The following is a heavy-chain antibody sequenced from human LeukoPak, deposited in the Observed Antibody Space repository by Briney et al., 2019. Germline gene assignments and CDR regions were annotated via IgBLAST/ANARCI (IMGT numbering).Heavy chain of an antibody. V-gene: IGHV4-39*01. D-gene: IGHD7-27*01. J-gene: IGHJ5*02. CDR1: GGSISSSSYY. CDR2: IYYSGST. Sequence: SETLSLTCTVSGGSISSSSYYWGWIRQPPGKGLEWIGSIYYSGSTYYNPSLKSRVTISVDTSKNQFSLQLNSVTPEDTAVYYCARVPGDRGWFDPWGQGTLVTVSS. CDR3: ARVPGDRGWFDP.